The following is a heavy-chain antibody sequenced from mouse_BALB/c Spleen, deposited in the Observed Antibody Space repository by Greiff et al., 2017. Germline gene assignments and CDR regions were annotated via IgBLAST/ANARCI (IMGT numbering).Heavy chain of an antibody. CDR2: INPSNGRT. D-gene: IGHD3-3*01. CDR3: ARGTYYFDY. CDR1: GYTFTSYW. V-gene: IGHV1S81*02. Sequence: QVQLKQPGAELVKPGASVKLSCKASGYTFTSYWMHWVKQRPGQGLEWIGEINPSNGRTNYNEKFKSKATLTVDKSSSTAYMQLSSLTSEDSAVYYCARGTYYFDYWGQGTTLTVSS. J-gene: IGHJ2*01.